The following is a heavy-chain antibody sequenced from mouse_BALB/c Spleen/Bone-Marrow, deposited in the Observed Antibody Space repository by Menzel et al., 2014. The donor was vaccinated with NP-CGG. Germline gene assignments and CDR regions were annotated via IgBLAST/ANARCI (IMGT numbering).Heavy chain of an antibody. Sequence: EVMLVESGGGLVQPGGSLRLSCAPSGFTFTDYYMSWVRQPPGKELEWLGFIRNKANGYTTEYSASVKGRFTISRDNSQTILYLQMNPLRDEDSAAYYCARLKLPYYYGSSYWYFDVWGAGTTVTVSS. CDR3: ARLKLPYYYGSSYWYFDV. D-gene: IGHD1-1*01. CDR1: GFTFTDYY. J-gene: IGHJ1*01. CDR2: IRNKANGYTT. V-gene: IGHV7-3*02.